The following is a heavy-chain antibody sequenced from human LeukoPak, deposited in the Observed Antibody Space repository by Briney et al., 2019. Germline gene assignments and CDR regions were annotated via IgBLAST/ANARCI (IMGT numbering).Heavy chain of an antibody. Sequence: GGSLRLSCAASGFTFSSYAMSWVRQTPGKGLEWVSVISGSGGSTHYADSVKGRFTISRDNSKNTLYLQMNSLRAEDTAVYYCARGLGHLWAWPKYYMDVWGKGTTVTVSS. V-gene: IGHV3-23*01. CDR3: ARGLGHLWAWPKYYMDV. CDR1: GFTFSSYA. CDR2: ISGSGGST. J-gene: IGHJ6*03. D-gene: IGHD5-18*01.